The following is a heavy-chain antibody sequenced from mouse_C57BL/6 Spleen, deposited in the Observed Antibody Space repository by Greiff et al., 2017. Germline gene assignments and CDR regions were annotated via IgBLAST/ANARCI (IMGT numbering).Heavy chain of an antibody. CDR2: ICRGGST. CDR1: GFSFTSYG. V-gene: IGHV2-2*01. Sequence: VQLQQSGPGLVQPSPSLSITCTASGFSFTSYGVHWVRQSPGQGLEWLGVICRGGSTDNYAAFISRLSISKDNSKYLVFCKMNSQQAEDTAIYYCARYGSSYFDYWGQGTTLTVSS. J-gene: IGHJ2*01. D-gene: IGHD1-1*01. CDR3: ARYGSSYFDY.